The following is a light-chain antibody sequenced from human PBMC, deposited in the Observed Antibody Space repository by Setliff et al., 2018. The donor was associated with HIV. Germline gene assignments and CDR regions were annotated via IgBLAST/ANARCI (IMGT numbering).Light chain of an antibody. CDR3: SSYTSSSTDV. V-gene: IGLV2-14*01. Sequence: QSALTQPASVSGSPGQSITISCTGTSSDVGTYNAVYWYQQHPGKAPKLMIYDVSTRPSGVSNRFSGSKSGNTAYLTISGLQTEDEADYYCSSYTSSSTDVFGTGTKVTV. CDR2: DVS. J-gene: IGLJ1*01. CDR1: SSDVGTYNA.